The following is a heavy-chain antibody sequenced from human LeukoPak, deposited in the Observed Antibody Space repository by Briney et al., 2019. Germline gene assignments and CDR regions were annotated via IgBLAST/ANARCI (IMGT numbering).Heavy chain of an antibody. D-gene: IGHD6-13*01. V-gene: IGHV1-18*01. Sequence: ASVKVSCKAAGYIFTSYDISWVRQAPGQALEWMGWIRSNDGHTKYAQKFQGRVTMTIDTFTTTVYMELRSLTSDDTAMYYCARQQLVPNWFDPWGQGTLVTVSS. CDR1: GYIFTSYD. CDR3: ARQQLVPNWFDP. CDR2: IRSNDGHT. J-gene: IGHJ5*02.